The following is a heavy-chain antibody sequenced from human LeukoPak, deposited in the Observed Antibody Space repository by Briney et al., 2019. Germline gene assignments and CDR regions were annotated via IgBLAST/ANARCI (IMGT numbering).Heavy chain of an antibody. CDR1: GFTFSGSA. V-gene: IGHV3-73*01. D-gene: IGHD2-2*01. Sequence: GGSLRLSCAASGFTFSGSAMHWVRQAPGKGLEWVGRIRSKANSYATAYAASVKGRFTISRDDSKNTAYLQMNSRKTEDTAVYYCTSDTSLTYYGMDVWGQGTTVTVSS. J-gene: IGHJ6*02. CDR3: TSDTSLTYYGMDV. CDR2: IRSKANSYAT.